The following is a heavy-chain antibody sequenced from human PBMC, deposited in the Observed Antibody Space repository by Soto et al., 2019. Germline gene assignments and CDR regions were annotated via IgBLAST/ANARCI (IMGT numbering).Heavy chain of an antibody. D-gene: IGHD2-15*01. Sequence: ASVKVSCKTSGYNFTNFDINWVRQAPGRGLVWMGWMNPSSGETGSAQNFQGRVTMTRDISTRTFFMQLTNHRSEDTAIYYCARLAEYCNGIKCYSNFDFWGRGTQVTVSS. CDR1: GYNFTNFD. CDR3: ARLAEYCNGIKCYSNFDF. V-gene: IGHV1-8*01. J-gene: IGHJ4*01. CDR2: MNPSSGET.